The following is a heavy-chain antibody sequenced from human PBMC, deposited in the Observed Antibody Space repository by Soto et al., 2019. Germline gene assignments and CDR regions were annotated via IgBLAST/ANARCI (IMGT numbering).Heavy chain of an antibody. CDR3: ARDHVGHMSSFDL. Sequence: QVQLVQSGAEVKKPGASVKVSCKASGYTFSDYYIHWVRQAPGQGLECMAWINSNSGGADYARKFQGRVTLTRDTSISTAYMELTSLRSDDTAVYYCARDHVGHMSSFDLWGQGTMVTVSS. J-gene: IGHJ3*01. CDR2: INSNSGGA. CDR1: GYTFSDYY. D-gene: IGHD1-26*01. V-gene: IGHV1-2*02.